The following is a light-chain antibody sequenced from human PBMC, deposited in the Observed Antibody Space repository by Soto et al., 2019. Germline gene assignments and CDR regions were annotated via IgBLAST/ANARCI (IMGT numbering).Light chain of an antibody. CDR3: QQAKSFPLT. CDR2: AAS. CDR1: QGLNRW. V-gene: IGKV1-12*01. Sequence: DIQVTQSPSSVSASVGDRVTITCRASQGLNRWVAWYQQKPGKAPKLLIYAASSLQSGVPSRFSGSGSGTDFTLTISSLQPEDSATYYCQQAKSFPLTCGGGTKVEIK. J-gene: IGKJ4*01.